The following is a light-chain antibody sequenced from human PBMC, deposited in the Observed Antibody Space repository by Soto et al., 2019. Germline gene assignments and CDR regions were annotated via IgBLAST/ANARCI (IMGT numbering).Light chain of an antibody. CDR3: QEYGSLT. Sequence: IVLTQSPATLSLSPGERATLSCRASLPVDSKYLVWYQHKPGQPPTLLLYDASRRATGVPDRVSGSGSGTDFTLTSRRPEPEDFAVYYCQEYGSLTFGPGARVEI. V-gene: IGKV3-20*01. CDR1: LPVDSKY. J-gene: IGKJ1*01. CDR2: DAS.